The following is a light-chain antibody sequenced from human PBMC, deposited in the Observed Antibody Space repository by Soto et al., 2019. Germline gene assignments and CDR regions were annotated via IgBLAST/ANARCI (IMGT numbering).Light chain of an antibody. CDR1: QDVSHW. V-gene: IGKV1-5*01. CDR2: DVS. Sequence: DIQMTQSPSPLSASIGDRVTITCRASQDVSHWLAWYRQKPGEAPNLLIYDVSSPESGVPARFRGSRSGTAVPLAVSSLQPGDFVTCFCLQYYGFPWTFGPGTKVELK. CDR3: LQYYGFPWT. J-gene: IGKJ1*01.